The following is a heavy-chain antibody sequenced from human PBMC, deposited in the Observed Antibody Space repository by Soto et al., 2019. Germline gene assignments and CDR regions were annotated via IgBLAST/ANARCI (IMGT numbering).Heavy chain of an antibody. Sequence: SETLSLTCAVYGGSFSGYYWSWIRQPPGKGLEWIGEINHSGSTNYNPSLKSRVTISVDTSKNQFSLKLSSVTAADTAVYYCARGNQNYYGSGSYYNNWFDPWGQGTLVTVSS. J-gene: IGHJ5*01. CDR2: INHSGST. V-gene: IGHV4-34*01. D-gene: IGHD3-10*01. CDR3: ARGNQNYYGSGSYYNNWFDP. CDR1: GGSFSGYY.